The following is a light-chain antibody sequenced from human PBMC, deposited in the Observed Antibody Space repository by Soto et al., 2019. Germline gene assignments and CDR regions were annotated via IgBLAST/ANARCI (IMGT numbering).Light chain of an antibody. Sequence: QSVLTQPPSASGSPVQSVTISCTGTSSDVGGYNYVSWYQQHPGKAPKLMIYEVSKRPSGVPDRFSGSKSGNTASLTVSGLQAEDEADYYCSSYAGRNNFYVFGTGTKVTVL. CDR1: SSDVGGYNY. J-gene: IGLJ1*01. CDR3: SSYAGRNNFYV. CDR2: EVS. V-gene: IGLV2-8*01.